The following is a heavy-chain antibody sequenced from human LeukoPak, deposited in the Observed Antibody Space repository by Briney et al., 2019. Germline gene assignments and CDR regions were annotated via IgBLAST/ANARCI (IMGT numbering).Heavy chain of an antibody. CDR1: GFIFSKYG. CDR3: ARGSGDSDY. CDR2: IKQDGSEK. V-gene: IGHV3-7*01. Sequence: GGSLRLSCGASGFIFSKYGMHWVRQAPGKGLEWVANIKQDGSEKYYVDSVKGRFSISRDNAKNSLYLQMDSLRVEDTAVYYCARGSGDSDYWGQGTLVTVSS. D-gene: IGHD7-27*01. J-gene: IGHJ4*02.